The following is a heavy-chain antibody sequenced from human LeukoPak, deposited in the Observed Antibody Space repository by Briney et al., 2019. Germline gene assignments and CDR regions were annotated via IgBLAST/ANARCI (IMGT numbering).Heavy chain of an antibody. CDR1: GGTFSSYA. D-gene: IGHD5-18*01. CDR2: IIPILGIA. CDR3: AKAAWHTDAFDY. V-gene: IGHV1-69*04. Sequence: SVKVSCKASGGTFSSYAISWVRQAPGQGLEWMGRIIPILGIANYAQKFQGRVTITADKSTSTAYMELSSLRSEDTAVYYCAKAAWHTDAFDYWGQGTLVTVSS. J-gene: IGHJ4*02.